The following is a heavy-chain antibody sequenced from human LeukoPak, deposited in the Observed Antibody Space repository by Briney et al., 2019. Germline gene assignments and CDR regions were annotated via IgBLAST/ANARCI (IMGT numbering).Heavy chain of an antibody. J-gene: IGHJ4*02. D-gene: IGHD6-19*01. CDR1: GFTFSSYW. Sequence: GGSLRLSCAASGFTFSSYWMHWVRQAPGKGLVWVSRINSDGSSTSYADSVKGRFTISGDNAKNTLYLQMNSLRAEDTAVYYCAKLTSGYSSGWYDYWGQGTLVTVSS. CDR2: INSDGSST. CDR3: AKLTSGYSSGWYDY. V-gene: IGHV3-74*01.